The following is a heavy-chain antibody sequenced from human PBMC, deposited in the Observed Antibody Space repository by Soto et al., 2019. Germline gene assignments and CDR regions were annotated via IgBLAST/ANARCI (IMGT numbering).Heavy chain of an antibody. Sequence: EVQLVESGGGLVKPGGSLRLSCAVSGFPFDSYSMSWVRQAPGQGLEWLASLSGGSFYIFHADSIRGRFTISRDDAKNLLFLQMNSLTIEDTATYYCAREANTIYAPHGLDVWGQGTAVTVSS. J-gene: IGHJ6*02. CDR3: AREANTIYAPHGLDV. CDR1: GFPFDSYS. V-gene: IGHV3-21*01. D-gene: IGHD3-3*01. CDR2: LSGGSFYI.